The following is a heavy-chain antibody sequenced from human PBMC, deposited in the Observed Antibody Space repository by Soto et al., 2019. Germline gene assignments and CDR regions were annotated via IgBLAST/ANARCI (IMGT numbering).Heavy chain of an antibody. V-gene: IGHV3-48*01. Sequence: GESLRLCCAASGFTFSSYSMNWVRQAPGKGLKWVSYISSGSSTIYYADSVKGRFTISRDNAKNSLYLQMDSLRAEYTAVYYAPRSAYMDVWGTGTTVTVSS. CDR2: ISSGSSTI. J-gene: IGHJ6*03. CDR3: PRSAYMDV. CDR1: GFTFSSYS. D-gene: IGHD3-3*01.